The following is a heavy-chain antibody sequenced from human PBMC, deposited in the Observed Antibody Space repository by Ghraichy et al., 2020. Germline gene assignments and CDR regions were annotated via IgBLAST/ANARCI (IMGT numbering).Heavy chain of an antibody. CDR3: ARDGRYCSGGSCYTQYFQD. Sequence: GGSLRLSCAASGFTVSSNYMNWVRQAPGKGLEWVSLIRSGGTTEYADSVKGRFTISRDTSKNTLYLQMNSLGVEDPAVYYCARDGRYCSGGSCYTQYFQDWGQGTLVTVSS. J-gene: IGHJ1*01. V-gene: IGHV3-53*01. CDR1: GFTVSSNY. D-gene: IGHD2-15*01. CDR2: IRSGGTT.